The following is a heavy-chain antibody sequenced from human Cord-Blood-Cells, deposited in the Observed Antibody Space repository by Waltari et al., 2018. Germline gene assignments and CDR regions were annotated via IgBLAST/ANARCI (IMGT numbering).Heavy chain of an antibody. CDR3: ARNRELKHNYYMDV. V-gene: IGHV1-69*01. J-gene: IGHJ6*03. Sequence: QVQLVQSGAEVKKPGSSVKVPSKASGGTFSSSPLSWVRPAPGQGLEWMGGIIPIFGTANYAQKFQGRVTITADESTSTAYMELSSLRSEDTAVYYCARNRELKHNYYMDVWGKGTTVTVSS. D-gene: IGHD3-10*01. CDR2: IIPIFGTA. CDR1: GGTFSSSP.